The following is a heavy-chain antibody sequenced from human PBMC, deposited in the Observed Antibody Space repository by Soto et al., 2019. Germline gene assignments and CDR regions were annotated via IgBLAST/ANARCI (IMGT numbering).Heavy chain of an antibody. CDR2: IYDGGNT. V-gene: IGHV4-30-4*01. J-gene: IGHJ4*02. D-gene: IGHD6-19*01. CDR3: TRGLAGDKVDQ. Sequence: QVQLHESDPGLVKPSQTLSLTCTVSGGSIDTVIYYWSWIRQSPDKGLEWIGHIYDGGNTYNNPSLTRRVTTSLDTSQNQLSLKLTSVTAADTAGYYCTRGLAGDKVDQWGQGTLVTVSS. CDR1: GGSIDTVIYY.